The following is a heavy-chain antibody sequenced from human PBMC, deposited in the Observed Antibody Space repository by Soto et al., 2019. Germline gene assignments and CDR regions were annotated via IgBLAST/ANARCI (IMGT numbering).Heavy chain of an antibody. V-gene: IGHV1-69*02. D-gene: IGHD3-16*01. CDR1: GGTFSSYT. Sequence: QVQLVQSGAEVKKPGSSVKVSCKASGGTFSSYTISWVRQAPGQGLEWMGRIIPILGIANYAQKFQGRVTITADKSTSTAYMEPRSGRSEDTAVYYCASVSHVGDGHRLDSWGQGTLVTVSS. CDR2: IIPILGIA. J-gene: IGHJ4*02. CDR3: ASVSHVGDGHRLDS.